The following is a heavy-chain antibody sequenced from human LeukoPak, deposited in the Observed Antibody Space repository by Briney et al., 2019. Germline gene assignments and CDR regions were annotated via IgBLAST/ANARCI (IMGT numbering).Heavy chain of an antibody. D-gene: IGHD5-12*01. CDR1: GFTFSSYA. J-gene: IGHJ5*02. CDR2: ISYDGSNK. V-gene: IGHV3-30*04. CDR3: ARGPLAQNWLDP. Sequence: GRSLRLSCAASGFTFSSYAMHWVRQAPGEGLEWVAVISYDGSNKYYADSVKGRFTISRDNSKNTLYLQMNSLRAEDTAVYYCARGPLAQNWLDPWGQGTLVTVSS.